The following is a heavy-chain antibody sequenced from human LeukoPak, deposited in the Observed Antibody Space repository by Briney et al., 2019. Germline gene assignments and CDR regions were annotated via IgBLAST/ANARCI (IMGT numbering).Heavy chain of an antibody. D-gene: IGHD2-15*01. Sequence: SGKLSCTSAGTFSSFAINWVRQAPGQGLEWMGRIIPMLDITNYAQKFEGRVTITADKSTTTAYMELNSLTSEDTAVYYCSRGGRVVATLDYWGQGTLVTVSP. CDR2: IIPMLDIT. V-gene: IGHV1-69*04. CDR3: SRGGRVVATLDY. J-gene: IGHJ4*02. CDR1: AGTFSSFA.